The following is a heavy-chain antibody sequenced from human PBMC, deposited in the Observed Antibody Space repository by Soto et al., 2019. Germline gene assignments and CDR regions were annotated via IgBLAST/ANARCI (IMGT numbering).Heavy chain of an antibody. D-gene: IGHD1-26*01. CDR1: GYSFTSYW. J-gene: IGHJ6*02. V-gene: IGHV5-10-1*01. CDR3: ARHFLPLKVGATKRTAYYYYGMDV. CDR2: IDPSDSYT. Sequence: PGESLKISCKGSGYSFTSYWISWVRQMPGKGLEWMGRIDPSDSYTNYSPSFQGHVTISADKSISTAYLQWSSLKASDTAMYYCARHFLPLKVGATKRTAYYYYGMDVWGQGTTVTV.